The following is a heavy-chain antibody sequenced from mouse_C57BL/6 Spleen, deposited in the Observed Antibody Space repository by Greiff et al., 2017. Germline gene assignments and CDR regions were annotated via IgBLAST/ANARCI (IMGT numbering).Heavy chain of an antibody. CDR2: INPNNGGT. J-gene: IGHJ1*03. D-gene: IGHD1-1*01. Sequence: VQLQQSGPELVKPGASVKISCKASGYTFTDYYMNWVKQSHGKSLEWIGDINPNNGGTSYNQKFKGKATLTVDKSSSTAYMELRSLTSEDSAVYYCARRGAWYYGSSYGWYFDVWGTGTTVTVSS. CDR3: ARRGAWYYGSSYGWYFDV. CDR1: GYTFTDYY. V-gene: IGHV1-26*01.